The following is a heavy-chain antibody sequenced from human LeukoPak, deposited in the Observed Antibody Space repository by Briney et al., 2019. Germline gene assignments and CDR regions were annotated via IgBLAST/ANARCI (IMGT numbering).Heavy chain of an antibody. V-gene: IGHV4-59*08. CDR2: IYYTGST. CDR1: GDSISTYY. D-gene: IGHD6-13*01. J-gene: IGHJ6*03. CDR3: ARLLRSEYSSSWYRSRLHYMDV. Sequence: PSETLSLTCTVSGDSISTYYWSWIRQPPGKRLEWIGSIYYTGSTNYNPSLKSRVTISVDTPKNQISLKLTSVTAADTAVYYCARLLRSEYSSSWYRSRLHYMDVWGKGTTVTVSS.